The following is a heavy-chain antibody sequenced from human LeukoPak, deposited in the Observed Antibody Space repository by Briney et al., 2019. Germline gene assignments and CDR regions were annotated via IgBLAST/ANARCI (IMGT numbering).Heavy chain of an antibody. D-gene: IGHD3-3*01. CDR1: GGSISGSSYY. J-gene: IGHJ4*02. CDR2: ISYSGRV. CDR3: AMNDFWSGYYGH. V-gene: IGHV4-39*01. Sequence: SETLSLTCTVSGGSISGSSYYWGWIRQPPGRGLEWIGNISYSGRVFYNPSLKSRVTISADTTKNQLSLKLSSVTAADTAVYFCAMNDFWSGYYGHWGQGILVTVSS.